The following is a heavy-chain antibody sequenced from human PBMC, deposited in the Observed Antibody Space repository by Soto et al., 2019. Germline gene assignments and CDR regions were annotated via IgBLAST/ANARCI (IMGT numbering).Heavy chain of an antibody. Sequence: GGSLRLSCAAYGFTFSSYGMHWVRQAPGKGLEWVAVISYDGSNKYYADSLKGRFTISRDNSKNTLYLQMNSLRAEDTAVYYCAKDLSPSGSAATQDYWGQGTLVTVSS. D-gene: IGHD2-15*01. V-gene: IGHV3-30*18. CDR1: GFTFSSYG. CDR3: AKDLSPSGSAATQDY. CDR2: ISYDGSNK. J-gene: IGHJ4*02.